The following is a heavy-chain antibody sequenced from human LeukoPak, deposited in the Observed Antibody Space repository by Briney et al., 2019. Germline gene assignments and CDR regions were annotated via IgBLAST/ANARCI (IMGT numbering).Heavy chain of an antibody. J-gene: IGHJ4*02. CDR3: AREGIIIRGTGFDH. CDR2: IYYSGST. Sequence: PSETLSLTCTVSGGSISSGGYYWSWIRQHPVKGLEWIGYIYYSGSTCYNPSLKSRVTISVDTSKNQFSLKLSSVTAADTAVYYCAREGIIIRGTGFDHWGQGTLVTVSS. D-gene: IGHD3-10*01. V-gene: IGHV4-31*03. CDR1: GGSISSGGYY.